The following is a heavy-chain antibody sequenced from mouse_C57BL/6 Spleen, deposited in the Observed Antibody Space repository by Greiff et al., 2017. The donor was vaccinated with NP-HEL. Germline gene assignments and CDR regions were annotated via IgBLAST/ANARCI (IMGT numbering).Heavy chain of an antibody. CDR2: INPNNGGT. CDR1: GYTFTDYY. Sequence: VQLQQSGPELVKPGASVKISCKASGYTFTDYYMNWVKQSHGKSLEWIGDINPNNGGTSYNQKFKGKATLTVDKSSSTAYMELRSLTSEDSAVYYCARNDGYYSYAMDDWGEGTSVTVAS. CDR3: ARNDGYYSYAMDD. V-gene: IGHV1-26*01. D-gene: IGHD2-3*01. J-gene: IGHJ4*01.